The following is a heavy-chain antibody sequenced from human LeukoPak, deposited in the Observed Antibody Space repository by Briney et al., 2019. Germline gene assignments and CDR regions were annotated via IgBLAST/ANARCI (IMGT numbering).Heavy chain of an antibody. CDR3: AKRIQSAMATGY. J-gene: IGHJ4*02. Sequence: PGGSLRLSCAASGFTFSSYAMSWVRQAPGKGLGWVSDINGSGGSTYYADSVKGRFTISRDNSKNTLYLQMNSLRAEDTAVYYCAKRIQSAMATGYWGQGTLVTVSS. CDR2: INGSGGST. D-gene: IGHD5-18*01. CDR1: GFTFSSYA. V-gene: IGHV3-23*01.